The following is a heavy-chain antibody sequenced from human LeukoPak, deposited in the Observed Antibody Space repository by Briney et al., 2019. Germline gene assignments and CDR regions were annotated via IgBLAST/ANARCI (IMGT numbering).Heavy chain of an antibody. Sequence: GGSLRLSCAASGFTFSIYAMSWVRQAPGKGLQWVSSITSRGESTWYVDSVKGRFTITRDNSENTLYLQMHSLRAEDTAVYYCARDRPNYYGSDGHCYRRDGDYWGRGTLVSVSS. V-gene: IGHV3-23*01. CDR1: GFTFSIYA. D-gene: IGHD3-10*01. J-gene: IGHJ4*02. CDR2: ITSRGEST. CDR3: ARDRPNYYGSDGHCYRRDGDY.